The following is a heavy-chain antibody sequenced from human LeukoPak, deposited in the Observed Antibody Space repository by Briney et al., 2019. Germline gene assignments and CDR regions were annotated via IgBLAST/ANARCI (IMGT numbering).Heavy chain of an antibody. CDR1: GGSMRSYN. Sequence: SETLSLTCTVSGGSMRSYNYNWIRQPPGKGLEWIGNIYYGGSTNYNPSLKSRVTISIDTSKSQFSLKLSSVTAADTAMYYCARSWNILGDINWFDPWGQGTLVTVSS. CDR3: ARSWNILGDINWFDP. CDR2: IYYGGST. V-gene: IGHV4-59*01. J-gene: IGHJ5*02. D-gene: IGHD1-1*01.